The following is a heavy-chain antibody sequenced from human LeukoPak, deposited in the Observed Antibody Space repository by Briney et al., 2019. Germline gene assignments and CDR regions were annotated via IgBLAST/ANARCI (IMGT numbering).Heavy chain of an antibody. CDR1: GYTFTSYA. Sequence: GASVKVSCKASGYTFTSYAMNWVRQAPGQGLEWMGWINPNSGGTNYAQKFQGRVTMTRDTSISTAYMELSRLRSDDTAVYYCAREGSGSYGFDIWGQGTMVTVSS. D-gene: IGHD1-26*01. J-gene: IGHJ3*02. V-gene: IGHV1-2*02. CDR3: AREGSGSYGFDI. CDR2: INPNSGGT.